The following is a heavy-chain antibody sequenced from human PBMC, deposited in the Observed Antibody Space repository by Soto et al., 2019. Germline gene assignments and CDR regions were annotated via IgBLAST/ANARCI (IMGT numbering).Heavy chain of an antibody. CDR2: ISGSDGKT. V-gene: IGHV3-23*01. Sequence: GGSLRLSXTTSGFSFASFAMTWVRQAPGKGLEWVATISGSDGKTYYADSVKGRFSISRDTSRNTLYLQMNSLRADDTAIYYCAKWSYLDYWGQGTRVTVSS. J-gene: IGHJ4*02. CDR1: GFSFASFA. D-gene: IGHD3-3*01. CDR3: AKWSYLDY.